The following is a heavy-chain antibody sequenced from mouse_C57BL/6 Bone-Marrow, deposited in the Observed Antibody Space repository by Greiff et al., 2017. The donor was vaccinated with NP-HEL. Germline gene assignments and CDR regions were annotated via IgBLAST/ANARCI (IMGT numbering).Heavy chain of an antibody. CDR1: GFTFSDYY. CDR3: ASLYYRDY. D-gene: IGHD2-14*01. J-gene: IGHJ2*01. V-gene: IGHV5-12*01. CDR2: ISNGGGST. Sequence: DVMLVESGGGLVQPGGSLKLSCAASGFTFSDYYMYWVRQTPEKRLEWVAYISNGGGSTYYPDTVKGRFTISRDNAKNTLYLQMSRLKSEDTAMYYCASLYYRDYWGQGTTLTVSS.